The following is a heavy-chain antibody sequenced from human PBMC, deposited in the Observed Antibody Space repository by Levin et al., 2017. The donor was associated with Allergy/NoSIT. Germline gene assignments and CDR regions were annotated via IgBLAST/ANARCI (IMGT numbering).Heavy chain of an antibody. CDR3: ARTPRQRGLQSGLVY. CDR1: GYTFTSYG. CDR2: ISAYNGNT. J-gene: IGHJ4*02. V-gene: IGHV1-18*01. D-gene: IGHD5-24*01. Sequence: GESLKISCKASGYTFTSYGISWVRQAPGQGLEWMGWISAYNGNTNYAQKLQGRVTMTTDTSTSTAYMELRSLRSDDTAVYYCARTPRQRGLQSGLVYWGQGTLVTVSS.